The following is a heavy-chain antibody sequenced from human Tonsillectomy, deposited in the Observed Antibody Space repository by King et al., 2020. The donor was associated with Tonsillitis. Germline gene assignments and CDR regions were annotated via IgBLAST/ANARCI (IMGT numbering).Heavy chain of an antibody. Sequence: VQLVESGGGLVKPGGSLRLSCAASGFTFNNAWMNWVRQAPGKGLDWVGRIKSKTDGGTIDYAAPVKGRFTISRDDSKNTLYLQMNSLKIEDTAVYYCTTGMITFGGVIVPDVFDVWGQGTMVTVSS. CDR1: GFTFNNAW. J-gene: IGHJ3*01. CDR3: TTGMITFGGVIVPDVFDV. D-gene: IGHD3-16*02. V-gene: IGHV3-15*01. CDR2: IKSKTDGGTI.